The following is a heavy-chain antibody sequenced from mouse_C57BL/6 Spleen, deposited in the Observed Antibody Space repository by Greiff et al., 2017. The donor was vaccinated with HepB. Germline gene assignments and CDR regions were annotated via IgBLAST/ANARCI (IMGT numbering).Heavy chain of an antibody. J-gene: IGHJ2*01. CDR3: ARWVNWVDY. Sequence: QVQLQQSGAELVRPGTSVKVSCKASGYAFTNYLIEWVKQRPGQGLEWIGMIHPNSGSTNYNEKFKSKATLTVDKSSSTAYMQLSSLTSEDSAVYYCARWVNWVDYWGQGTTLTVSS. CDR2: IHPNSGST. D-gene: IGHD4-1*02. CDR1: GYAFTNYL. V-gene: IGHV1-54*01.